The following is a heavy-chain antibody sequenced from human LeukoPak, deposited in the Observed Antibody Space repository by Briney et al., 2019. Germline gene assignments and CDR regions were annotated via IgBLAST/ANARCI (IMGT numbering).Heavy chain of an antibody. D-gene: IGHD6-19*01. J-gene: IGHJ4*02. CDR1: GFIFGNYG. CDR2: INYNGGST. CDR3: ARVNSSGSPHCDY. Sequence: GGSLRLSCEASGFIFGNYGMSWVRQAPGKGLEWISDINYNGGSTTYADSVKGRFTISRDNAKNSLYLHMNSLRAEDTAFYCCARVNSSGSPHCDYWGQGALVTVSS. V-gene: IGHV3-20*04.